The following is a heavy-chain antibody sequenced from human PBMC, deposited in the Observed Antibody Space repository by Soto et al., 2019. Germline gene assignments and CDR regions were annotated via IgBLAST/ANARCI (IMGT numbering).Heavy chain of an antibody. V-gene: IGHV3-53*02. CDR1: GFTVSSNY. CDR2: IYSGGST. Sequence: EVQLVETGGGLIQPGGSLRLSCAASGFTVSSNYMSWVRQAPGKGLEWVSVIYSGGSTYYADSVKGRFTSSRDNSKNTLYLQMKSLRAEDTAVYYCVKSGYYDSSGYYHDIDYWGQGTLVTVSS. CDR3: VKSGYYDSSGYYHDIDY. D-gene: IGHD3-22*01. J-gene: IGHJ4*02.